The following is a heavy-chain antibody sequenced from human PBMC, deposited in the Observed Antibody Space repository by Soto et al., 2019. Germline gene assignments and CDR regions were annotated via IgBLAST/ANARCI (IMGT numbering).Heavy chain of an antibody. J-gene: IGHJ4*02. D-gene: IGHD2-8*01. CDR2: ISASGNYI. Sequence: EVQLVESGGGLVKPGGSLRLSCEVSGFIFSRYGMNWVRQTPGKGLEWVSSISASGNYIHYVDSVKGRFTISRDDAKNSLYLQMNSLRAGDTAVYFCARTGHKYDPLDYWGQGTLVSVSS. V-gene: IGHV3-21*06. CDR3: ARTGHKYDPLDY. CDR1: GFIFSRYG.